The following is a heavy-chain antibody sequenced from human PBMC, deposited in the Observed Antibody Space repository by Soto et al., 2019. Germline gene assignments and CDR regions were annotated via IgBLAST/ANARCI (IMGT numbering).Heavy chain of an antibody. CDR1: GFSLSNARMG. D-gene: IGHD6-19*01. CDR3: ARIGGSGWYGVDY. V-gene: IGHV2-26*01. CDR2: IFSNDEK. J-gene: IGHJ4*02. Sequence: QVTLKASGPVLVKPTETLTLTCTVSGFSLSNARMGGSWIRQPPGKALAWRAHIFSNDEKSYSTSLKSRLTISKDTAKSHVVLTMTNMDPVDTATYYCARIGGSGWYGVDYWGQGTLVTVSS.